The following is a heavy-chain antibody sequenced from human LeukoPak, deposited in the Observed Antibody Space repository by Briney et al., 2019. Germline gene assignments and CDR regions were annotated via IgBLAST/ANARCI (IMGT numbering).Heavy chain of an antibody. CDR3: ARVQFYDSSGYYLGYFDY. CDR1: GFTFDDYG. J-gene: IGHJ4*02. V-gene: IGHV3-20*04. CDR2: INWNGGST. D-gene: IGHD3-22*01. Sequence: PGGSLRLSCAASGFTFDDYGMSWVRQAPGKGLEWVSGINWNGGSTGYADSVKGRFTISRDNAKNSLYLQMNSLRAEDTALYYCARVQFYDSSGYYLGYFDYWGQGTLVTVSS.